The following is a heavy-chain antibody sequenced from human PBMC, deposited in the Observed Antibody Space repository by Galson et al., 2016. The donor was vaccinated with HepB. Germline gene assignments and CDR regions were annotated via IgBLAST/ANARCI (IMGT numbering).Heavy chain of an antibody. CDR1: GFAFGSHW. D-gene: IGHD4-23*01. CDR3: GRDRSVVLTTAYNWFAP. V-gene: IGHV3-74*01. Sequence: SLRLSCAASGFAFGSHWMHWVRQVPGKGLVWVSRINSDGTISNYADSVKGRFTISRDNAKNTLYLQMNSLRVEDTAVYYCGRDRSVVLTTAYNWFAPWGQGTLVTVSS. CDR2: INSDGTIS. J-gene: IGHJ5*02.